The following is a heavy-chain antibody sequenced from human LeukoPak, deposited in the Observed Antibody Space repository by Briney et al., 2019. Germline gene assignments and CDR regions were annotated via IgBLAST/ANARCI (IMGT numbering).Heavy chain of an antibody. CDR3: AKGEKGMAARHPDY. V-gene: IGHV3-33*06. CDR1: GFSLSTYG. Sequence: GRSLRLSRAPSGFSLSTYGMHWVRPAPGKGLEWVATIWYDGSNQYYADSVKGRFTISRDNSKNTLFLQMNSLRADDTAVYYCAKGEKGMAARHPDYWGQGTLVTVSS. D-gene: IGHD6-6*01. CDR2: IWYDGSNQ. J-gene: IGHJ4*02.